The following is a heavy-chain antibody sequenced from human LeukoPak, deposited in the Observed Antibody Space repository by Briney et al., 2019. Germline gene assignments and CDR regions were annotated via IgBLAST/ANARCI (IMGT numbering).Heavy chain of an antibody. J-gene: IGHJ4*02. CDR2: INPNSGGT. Sequence: ASVKVSCKASGYTFTGYYMHWVRQAPGQGLEWMGWINPNSGGTNYAQKFQGRVTMTRDTSISTAYMELSRLRSDDTAVYYCARAPRGYCSGGSCFDYWGQGTLVTVSS. CDR3: ARAPRGYCSGGSCFDY. V-gene: IGHV1-2*02. D-gene: IGHD2-15*01. CDR1: GYTFTGYY.